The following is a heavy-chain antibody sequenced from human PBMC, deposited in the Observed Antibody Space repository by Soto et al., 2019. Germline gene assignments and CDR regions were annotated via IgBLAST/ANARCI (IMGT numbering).Heavy chain of an antibody. CDR2: INPNSGGT. CDR3: ARDMKYSGYENYYYYGMDV. D-gene: IGHD5-12*01. CDR1: GYTFTGYY. Sequence: ASVKVSCKASGYTFTGYYMHWVRQAPGQGLEWMGWINPNSGGTNYAQKFQGWVTMTRDTSIITAYMELSRLRSDDTAVYYCARDMKYSGYENYYYYGMDVWGQGTTVTVSS. V-gene: IGHV1-2*04. J-gene: IGHJ6*02.